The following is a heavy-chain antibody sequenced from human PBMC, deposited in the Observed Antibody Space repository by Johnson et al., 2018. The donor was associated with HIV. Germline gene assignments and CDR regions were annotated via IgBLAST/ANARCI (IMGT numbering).Heavy chain of an antibody. CDR1: GFTFSSYD. Sequence: VQLVESGGGLVQPGGSLRLSCVASGFTFSSYDMHWVRQTTGKGLEWVSVIGAAGDTYYRDSVKGRFTISRDNSKNTLYLQMNSLRAEDMAVYYCARDITMVRGAMGAFDIWGQGTMVTVSS. V-gene: IGHV3-13*01. CDR2: IGAAGDT. D-gene: IGHD3-10*01. J-gene: IGHJ3*02. CDR3: ARDITMVRGAMGAFDI.